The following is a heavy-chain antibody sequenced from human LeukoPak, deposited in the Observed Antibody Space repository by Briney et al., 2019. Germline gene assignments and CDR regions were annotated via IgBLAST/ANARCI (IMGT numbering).Heavy chain of an antibody. CDR1: GGTFSSYA. V-gene: IGHV1-8*02. D-gene: IGHD3-10*01. J-gene: IGHJ5*02. CDR3: AREVGYYGSGSYNWFDP. CDR2: MNPNSGNT. Sequence: ASVKVSCKASGGTFSSYAISWVRQATGQRLEWMGWMNPNSGNTGYAQKFQGRVTMTRNTSISTAYMELSSLRSEDTAVYYCAREVGYYGSGSYNWFDPWGQGTLVTVSS.